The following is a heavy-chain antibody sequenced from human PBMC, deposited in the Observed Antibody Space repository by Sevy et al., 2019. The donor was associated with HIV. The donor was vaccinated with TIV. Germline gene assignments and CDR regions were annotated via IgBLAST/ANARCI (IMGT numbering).Heavy chain of an antibody. J-gene: IGHJ4*02. Sequence: ASVKVSCKASGYTFPGYYMHWMRQAPGQGLEWMGWINPDSGGPNYATKFQGRVTLTRNTSISTAYMDLSKLKSDDTAVYYCVRDDRDGYFEYWGQGTLVTVSS. V-gene: IGHV1-2*02. CDR2: INPDSGGP. CDR1: GYTFPGYY. CDR3: VRDDRDGYFEY.